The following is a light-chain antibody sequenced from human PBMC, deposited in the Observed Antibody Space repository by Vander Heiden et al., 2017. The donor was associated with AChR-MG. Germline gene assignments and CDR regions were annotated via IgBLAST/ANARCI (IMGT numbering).Light chain of an antibody. J-gene: IGKJ2*01. CDR3: QQENSYSYT. Sequence: DIQMTQSPSTLSASVGDRVTITCRASQSISSWLAWYQQKPGKPPKLLIYKASSLESGVPSRFSGSGSGTEFTLTISSLQPDDFATYYCQQENSYSYTFGQGTKLEIK. CDR1: QSISSW. V-gene: IGKV1-5*03. CDR2: KAS.